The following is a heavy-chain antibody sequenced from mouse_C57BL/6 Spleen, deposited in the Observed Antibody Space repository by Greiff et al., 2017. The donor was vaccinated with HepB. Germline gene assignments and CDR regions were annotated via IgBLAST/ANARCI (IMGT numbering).Heavy chain of an antibody. CDR3: ARDITTVFRYFDV. V-gene: IGHV5-16*01. CDR2: INYDGSST. Sequence: EVKVVESEGGLVQPGSSMKLSCTASGFTFSDYYMAWVRQVPEKGLEWVANINYDGSSTYYLDSLKSRFIISRDNAKNILYLQMSSLKSEDTATYYCARDITTVFRYFDVWGTGTTVTVSS. J-gene: IGHJ1*03. CDR1: GFTFSDYY. D-gene: IGHD1-1*01.